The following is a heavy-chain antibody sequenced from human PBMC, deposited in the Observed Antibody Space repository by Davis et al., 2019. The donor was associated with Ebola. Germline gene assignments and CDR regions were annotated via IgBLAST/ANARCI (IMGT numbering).Heavy chain of an antibody. CDR3: ARAGPMIPNHLDY. J-gene: IGHJ4*02. Sequence: SETLSLTCAVYGGSFSGYYWSWIRQPPGKGLEWIGEINHSGSTNYNPSLKSRVTISVDTSKNQFSLTLSSVTAADTAVYYCARAGPMIPNHLDYWGQGMLVTVSS. V-gene: IGHV4-34*01. D-gene: IGHD3-22*01. CDR1: GGSFSGYY. CDR2: INHSGST.